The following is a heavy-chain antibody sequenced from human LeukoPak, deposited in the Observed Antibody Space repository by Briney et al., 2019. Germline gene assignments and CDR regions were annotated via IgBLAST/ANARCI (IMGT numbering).Heavy chain of an antibody. CDR3: ARDLSSSWYSLAY. D-gene: IGHD6-13*01. V-gene: IGHV3-20*04. Sequence: GGSLRRSCVDSGITFDDYGLSWVRQAPGKGLEWVSGINWDGGATGYADSVKGRFTISRDNAKNSLFLEMNSLRAEDTALYFCARDLSSSWYSLAYWGQGTFVTVSS. CDR1: GITFDDYG. J-gene: IGHJ4*02. CDR2: INWDGGAT.